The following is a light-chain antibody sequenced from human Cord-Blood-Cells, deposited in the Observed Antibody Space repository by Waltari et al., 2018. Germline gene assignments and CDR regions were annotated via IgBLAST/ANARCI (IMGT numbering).Light chain of an antibody. CDR2: EVS. CDR1: SSDVGGYTY. J-gene: IGLJ1*01. CDR3: SSYAGSNNLV. V-gene: IGLV2-8*01. Sequence: QSALTQPPSASGSPGQSVTIPCTGTSSDVGGYTYVSWYHQHPGKAPTLMIHEVSKRPSGVPDRFSGSKSGNTASLTVSGLQAEDEADYYCSSYAGSNNLVFGTGTKVTVL.